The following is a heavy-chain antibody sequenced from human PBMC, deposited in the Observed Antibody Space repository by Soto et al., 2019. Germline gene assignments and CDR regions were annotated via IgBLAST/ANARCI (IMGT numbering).Heavy chain of an antibody. CDR2: ISYDGSNK. D-gene: IGHD6-6*01. V-gene: IGHV3-30*18. CDR3: AKMVEGIAARPDFDY. J-gene: IGHJ4*02. Sequence: GGSLRLSCAASGFTFSSYGMHWVRQAPGKGLEWVAVISYDGSNKYYADSVKGRFTISRDNSKNTLYLQMNSLRAEDTAVYYCAKMVEGIAARPDFDYWGQGALVTVSS. CDR1: GFTFSSYG.